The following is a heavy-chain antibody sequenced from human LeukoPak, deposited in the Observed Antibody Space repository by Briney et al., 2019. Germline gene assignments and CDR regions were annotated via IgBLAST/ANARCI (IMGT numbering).Heavy chain of an antibody. CDR1: GFSFSNYF. Sequence: GGSLRLSCEASGFSFSNYFMSWIRQAPGEGLEWVSYITNSGRSTNYADAVKGRFTISRDNAKKSVYLEMTDLRAEDTAVYYCAREASGNYHVFDSWGQGTLVTVSS. CDR3: AREASGNYHVFDS. CDR2: ITNSGRST. D-gene: IGHD1-26*01. J-gene: IGHJ4*02. V-gene: IGHV3-11*04.